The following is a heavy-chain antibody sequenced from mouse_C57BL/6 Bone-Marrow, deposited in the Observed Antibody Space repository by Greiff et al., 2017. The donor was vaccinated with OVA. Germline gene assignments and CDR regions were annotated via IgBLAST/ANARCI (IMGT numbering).Heavy chain of an antibody. CDR3: ARSYSNLAWLAY. Sequence: QVQLQQSGAELVRPGASVKLSCKASGYTFTDYYINWVKQRPGQGLEWIARIYPGSGNTYYNEKFKGKATLTAEKSSSTAYMQLSSLTSEDSAVYFCARSYSNLAWLAYWGQGTLVTVSA. J-gene: IGHJ3*01. CDR1: GYTFTDYY. V-gene: IGHV1-76*01. CDR2: IYPGSGNT. D-gene: IGHD2-5*01.